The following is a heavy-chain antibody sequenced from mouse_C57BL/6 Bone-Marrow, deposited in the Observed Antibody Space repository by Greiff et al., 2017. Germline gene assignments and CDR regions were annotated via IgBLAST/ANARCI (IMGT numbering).Heavy chain of an antibody. Sequence: VQLQQSGAELARPGASVKLSCKASGSTFTSYGISWVKQRTGPGLEWIGEIYPRSGNTYYNEKFKGKATLTADKSSSTAYMELRSLTSEDSAVYFCARWGWSYYAMDYWGQGTSVTVSS. J-gene: IGHJ4*01. D-gene: IGHD2-3*01. CDR1: GSTFTSYG. CDR2: IYPRSGNT. V-gene: IGHV1-81*01. CDR3: ARWGWSYYAMDY.